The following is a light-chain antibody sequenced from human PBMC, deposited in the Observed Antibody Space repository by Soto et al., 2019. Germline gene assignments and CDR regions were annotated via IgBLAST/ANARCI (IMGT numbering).Light chain of an antibody. CDR1: SSHY. Sequence: QSALTQPRSVSXSPGQSVTISCTGASSHYVSWYQQHPGKAPKLIIYDVTKRPSGVPDRFSASKSGSTASLTISGLQAEDEAEYFCCSFAGSYTSYFFGTGTKLTVL. V-gene: IGLV2-11*01. J-gene: IGLJ1*01. CDR2: DVT. CDR3: CSFAGSYTSYF.